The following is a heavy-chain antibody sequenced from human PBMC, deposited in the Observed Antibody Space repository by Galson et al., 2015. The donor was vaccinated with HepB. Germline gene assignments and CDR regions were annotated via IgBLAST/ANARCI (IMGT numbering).Heavy chain of an antibody. D-gene: IGHD3-10*02. V-gene: IGHV3-23*01. Sequence: SLRLSCAVSGFTFSTYAMNWVRQAPGKGLEWVSGISGGGGSTYYADSVKGRFTISRDNSKNTLYLQMNSLRAEDTAVYYCAPGGICSCSGNWFDPWGQGTLVTVSS. CDR2: ISGGGGST. CDR3: APGGICSCSGNWFDP. CDR1: GFTFSTYA. J-gene: IGHJ5*02.